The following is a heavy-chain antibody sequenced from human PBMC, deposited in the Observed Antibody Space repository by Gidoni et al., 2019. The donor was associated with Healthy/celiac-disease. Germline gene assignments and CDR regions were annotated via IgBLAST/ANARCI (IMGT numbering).Heavy chain of an antibody. CDR3: ARGAVRGAFDY. D-gene: IGHD3-10*01. CDR1: GGSFSGYY. Sequence: QAQLQQWGAGPLKPSETLSLTFAVYGGSFSGYYWSWIRQPPVKALESSGELNHSGSTNYNPYLKSRVTISGDTYKNQFSLKLSSVTAADTAVYYCARGAVRGAFDYWGQGTLVTVSS. CDR2: LNHSGST. V-gene: IGHV4-34*01. J-gene: IGHJ4*02.